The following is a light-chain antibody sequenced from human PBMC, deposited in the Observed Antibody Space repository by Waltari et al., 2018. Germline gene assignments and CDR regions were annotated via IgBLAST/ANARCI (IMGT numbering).Light chain of an antibody. J-gene: IGKJ1*01. CDR2: GAS. Sequence: DIQMTQSPSTLSASIGDRVTITCRASQSICISLTWYQQKPGKGPKLLIYGASNFHSGVPSRFSGSGSWTEFTLTHNSLPPEDFGTYLWQQDYSYPKFRRGAKVGIK. CDR1: QSICIS. CDR3: QQDYSYPK. V-gene: IGKV1-39*01.